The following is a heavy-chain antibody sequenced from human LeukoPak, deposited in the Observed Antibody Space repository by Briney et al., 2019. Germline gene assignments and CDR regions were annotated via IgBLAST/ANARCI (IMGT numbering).Heavy chain of an antibody. D-gene: IGHD2-2*01. V-gene: IGHV4-39*01. J-gene: IGHJ6*02. CDR3: ARALKMRTCSSTSCYWRDYYYGMDV. CDR1: GGSISSSSYY. Sequence: SETLSLTCTVSGGSISSSSYYWGWIRQPPGKGLEWIGTIYYSGSTYYNPSLKSRVTISVDTSKNQFSLKLSSVTAADTAVYYCARALKMRTCSSTSCYWRDYYYGMDVWGQGTLVTVSS. CDR2: IYYSGST.